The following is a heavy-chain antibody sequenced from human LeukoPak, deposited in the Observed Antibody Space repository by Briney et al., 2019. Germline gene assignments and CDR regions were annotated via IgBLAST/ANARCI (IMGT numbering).Heavy chain of an antibody. Sequence: GRSLRLSCAASGFTFDDYAMHWVRQAPGKGLEWVSGISWNSGSIGYADSVKGRFTISRDNAKNSLYLRMNSLRAEDTALYYCAKDMGYRRYYYYMDVWGKGTTVTVSS. D-gene: IGHD3-16*02. CDR2: ISWNSGSI. V-gene: IGHV3-9*01. CDR3: AKDMGYRRYYYYMDV. J-gene: IGHJ6*03. CDR1: GFTFDDYA.